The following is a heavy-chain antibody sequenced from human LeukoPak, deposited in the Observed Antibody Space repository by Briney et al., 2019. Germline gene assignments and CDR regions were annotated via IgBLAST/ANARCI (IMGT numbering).Heavy chain of an antibody. CDR1: GFIFSTYG. J-gene: IGHJ4*02. CDR3: AKDLGNDWYYDTFDY. V-gene: IGHV3-30*18. Sequence: GGSLRLSCAASGFIFSTYGIHWVRQAPAKGLEWVAVISHDGSNKYYADSVKGRFTISRDNSKNTLYLQMNSLRAEDTAVYYCAKDLGNDWYYDTFDYWGQGTLVTVSS. CDR2: ISHDGSNK. D-gene: IGHD6-19*01.